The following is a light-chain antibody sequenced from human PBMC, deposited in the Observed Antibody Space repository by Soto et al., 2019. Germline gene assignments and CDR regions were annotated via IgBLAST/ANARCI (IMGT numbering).Light chain of an antibody. CDR2: DVS. CDR1: SSDVGGYNY. CDR3: SSYTSSSTYVI. Sequence: QSVLTQPASLSGSPGQSITISCTGTSSDVGGYNYVSWYQQNPGKAPKVMIYDVSNRPSGVSNRFSGSKSGNTASLTISGLQAEDEADYYCSSYTSSSTYVIFGGGTKLTVL. J-gene: IGLJ2*01. V-gene: IGLV2-14*01.